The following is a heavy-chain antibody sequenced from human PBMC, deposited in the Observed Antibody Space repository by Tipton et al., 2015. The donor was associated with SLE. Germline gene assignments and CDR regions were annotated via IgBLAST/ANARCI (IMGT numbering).Heavy chain of an antibody. Sequence: SLRLSCAASGFTFSNYWMSWVRQAPGKGLEWVANMNQDGSAKYYVDSVKGRFTISRDNGKDSLYLQMNSLRAEDTAVYYCARDYASGWDDAFDVWGQGAMVTVSS. CDR3: ARDYASGWDDAFDV. D-gene: IGHD6-19*01. CDR1: GFTFSNYW. CDR2: MNQDGSAK. V-gene: IGHV3-7*01. J-gene: IGHJ3*01.